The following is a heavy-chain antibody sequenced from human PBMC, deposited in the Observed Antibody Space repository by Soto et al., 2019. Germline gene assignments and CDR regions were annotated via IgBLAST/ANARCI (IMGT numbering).Heavy chain of an antibody. J-gene: IGHJ4*02. V-gene: IGHV1-18*01. D-gene: IGHD4-17*01. Sequence: QVQLVQSGGEVKKPGASVKVSCKASGYIFNSFGISWVRQAPGQGLEWMGWISAYTGNTKYAQNFQGRVTMTTDTSTSTAYMELRSLRSDATAVYYCARRWTTGEIDYWGQGNLVTVSS. CDR3: ARRWTTGEIDY. CDR1: GYIFNSFG. CDR2: ISAYTGNT.